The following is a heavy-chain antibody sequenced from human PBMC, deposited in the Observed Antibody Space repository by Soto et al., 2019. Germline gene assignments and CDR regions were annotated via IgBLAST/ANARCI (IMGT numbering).Heavy chain of an antibody. J-gene: IGHJ4*02. Sequence: QMTLKESGPTLVKHTQTLTLTCTFSGFSLSTDGANVGWIRQPPGKALEGLALIYWDDDKRYSPSLERRLTITKDTSKNQVVLTMTNMDPVDTATYYCAHIGHRYTGSYLPFDFWGQGTLVTVSS. V-gene: IGHV2-5*02. CDR2: IYWDDDK. D-gene: IGHD1-26*01. CDR3: AHIGHRYTGSYLPFDF. CDR1: GFSLSTDGAN.